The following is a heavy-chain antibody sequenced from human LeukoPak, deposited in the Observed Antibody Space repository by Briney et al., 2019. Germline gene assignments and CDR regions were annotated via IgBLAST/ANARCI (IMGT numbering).Heavy chain of an antibody. CDR1: GYTFTGYY. V-gene: IGHV1-2*02. Sequence: GASVKVSCKASGYTFTGYYMHWVRQAPGQGLEWMGWINPNSGGTNYAQKFQGRVTMTRDTSISTAYMEPSRLRSDDTAVYYCARDLTHSSGWYFNFDYWGQGTLVTVSS. CDR2: INPNSGGT. J-gene: IGHJ4*02. D-gene: IGHD6-19*01. CDR3: ARDLTHSSGWYFNFDY.